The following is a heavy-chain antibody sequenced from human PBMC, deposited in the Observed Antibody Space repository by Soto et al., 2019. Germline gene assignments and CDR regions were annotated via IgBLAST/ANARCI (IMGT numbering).Heavy chain of an antibody. CDR3: ARGYWALRAFDI. CDR1: GGSISSYY. Sequence: SETMSITCTVSGGSISSYYWSWIRQPPGKGLEWIGYIYYSGSTNYNPSLKSRVTISVDTSKNQFSLKLSSVTAADTAVYYCARGYWALRAFDIWGQGTMVTVSS. D-gene: IGHD2-8*02. J-gene: IGHJ3*02. V-gene: IGHV4-59*01. CDR2: IYYSGST.